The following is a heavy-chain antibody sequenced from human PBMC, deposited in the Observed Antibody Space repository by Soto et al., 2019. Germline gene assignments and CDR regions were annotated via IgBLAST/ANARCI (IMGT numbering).Heavy chain of an antibody. V-gene: IGHV1-18*04. CDR3: ERDWGPFEPHQDYYYGMDV. CDR1: GYTFTNYG. CDR2: FSAYNGKT. D-gene: IGHD3-16*01. J-gene: IGHJ6*04. Sequence: ASVKVSCKASGYTFTNYGISWVRRAPGQGLEWMGWFSAYNGKTNYVQKLQGRVTMTTDTSTSTAYMELRSLRSDDAAVYYCERDWGPFEPHQDYYYGMDVWGKGTTVTVSS.